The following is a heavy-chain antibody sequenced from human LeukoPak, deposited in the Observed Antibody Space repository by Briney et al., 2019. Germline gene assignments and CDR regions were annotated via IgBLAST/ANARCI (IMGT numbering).Heavy chain of an antibody. CDR2: IYPGDSDT. D-gene: IGHD5-18*01. CDR1: GYSFTSYW. V-gene: IGHV5-51*01. CDR3: AGFSDTAMPWDYYYGMDV. J-gene: IGHJ6*02. Sequence: GESLKISCKGSGYSFTSYWIGWVRQMPGKGLEWMGIIYPGDSDTRYSPSFQGQVTISADKSISTAYLQWSSLKASDTAMYYCAGFSDTAMPWDYYYGMDVWGQGTTVTVSS.